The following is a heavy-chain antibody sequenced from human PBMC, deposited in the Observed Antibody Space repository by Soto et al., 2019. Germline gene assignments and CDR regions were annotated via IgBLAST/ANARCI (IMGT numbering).Heavy chain of an antibody. CDR1: GASMTNYY. J-gene: IGHJ4*02. CDR2: MFYTGRS. V-gene: IGHV4-59*13. CDR3: VRSGHSFGGVV. Sequence: SETLSLTCSVSGASMTNYYGSWVRQSPGKGLEWIGYMFYTGRSNYNPSLKSRVAISIDTSKNQTYLNLRSVTAADTAVYYCVRSGHSFGGVVWGQGTLVTVSS. D-gene: IGHD3-16*01.